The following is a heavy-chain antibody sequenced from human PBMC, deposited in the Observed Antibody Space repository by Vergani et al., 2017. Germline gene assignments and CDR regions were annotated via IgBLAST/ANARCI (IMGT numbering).Heavy chain of an antibody. V-gene: IGHV5-51*03. D-gene: IGHD2-2*01. CDR3: ARRPVVPAASPLDY. J-gene: IGHJ4*02. Sequence: EVELVQSGPEMRKPGESLKISCKGSEYSFGNYWIGWVRQMPGKGLEWMGIIYPADSDTRYSPSFQGQVTISADKSSSTAFLQWDSLRAEDTAVYYCARRPVVPAASPLDYWGQGTLVTVSS. CDR2: IYPADSDT. CDR1: EYSFGNYW.